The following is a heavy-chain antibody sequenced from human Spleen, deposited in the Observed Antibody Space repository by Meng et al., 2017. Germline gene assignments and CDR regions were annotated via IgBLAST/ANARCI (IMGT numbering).Heavy chain of an antibody. Sequence: QVQLQESGPGLVKPSQTLSLTCTVSGGSISNPYYYWSWIRQPPGKGLEWIGYMVYSGTTYYNPSLKSRVTISLDTSRNQFSLKLTSVTAADTAVYYCSRRINTAGGWFDSWGQGTLVTVSS. D-gene: IGHD5-18*01. V-gene: IGHV4-30-4*01. CDR3: SRRINTAGGWFDS. CDR2: MVYSGTT. CDR1: GGSISNPYYY. J-gene: IGHJ5*01.